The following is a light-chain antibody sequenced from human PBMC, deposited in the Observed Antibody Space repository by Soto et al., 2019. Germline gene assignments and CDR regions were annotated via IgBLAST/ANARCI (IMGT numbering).Light chain of an antibody. V-gene: IGKV1-5*01. J-gene: IGKJ1*01. CDR2: DVS. CDR3: QQYDSFSVT. Sequence: DIQMTQSPSTLSASVGDRVTITCRASQSVSGWLAWYQQKPGKAPKLLIYDVSSLESGVPSRFSGSASGTEFTLTISNLQPDDFATYYCQQYDSFSVTFGQGTKVDIK. CDR1: QSVSGW.